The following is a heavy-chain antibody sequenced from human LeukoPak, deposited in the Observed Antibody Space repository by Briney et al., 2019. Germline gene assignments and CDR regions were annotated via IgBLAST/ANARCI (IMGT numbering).Heavy chain of an antibody. V-gene: IGHV4-4*07. CDR3: ARHTGYSSGWYPYYFDY. CDR1: GGSISSYY. Sequence: PSETLSLTCTFSGGSISSYYWSWIRQPAGKGLEWIGRIYTSGSTNYNPSLKSRVTISVDTSKNQFSLKLSSVTAADTAVYYCARHTGYSSGWYPYYFDYWGQGTLVTVSS. CDR2: IYTSGST. D-gene: IGHD6-19*01. J-gene: IGHJ4*02.